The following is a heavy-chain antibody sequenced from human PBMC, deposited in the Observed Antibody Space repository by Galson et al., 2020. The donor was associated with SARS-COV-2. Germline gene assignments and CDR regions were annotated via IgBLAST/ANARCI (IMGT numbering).Heavy chain of an antibody. Sequence: GESLKISCEVFGFTLGSYGIHWVRQVPGKGLAWVAAISFDGQREHYSESARGRFSISADKAKNTLYLHMSSLRFEDAGLYYCAKSGNSEMYHGLDCWGRGTLVTVSS. CDR1: GFTLGSYG. J-gene: IGHJ4*01. D-gene: IGHD2-8*01. V-gene: IGHV3-30*18. CDR3: AKSGNSEMYHGLDC. CDR2: ISFDGQRE.